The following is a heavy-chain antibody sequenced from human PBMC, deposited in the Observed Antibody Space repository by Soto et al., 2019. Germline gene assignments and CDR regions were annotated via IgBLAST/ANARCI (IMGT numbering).Heavy chain of an antibody. CDR3: ARGHIVVVTAIPSACDI. J-gene: IGHJ3*02. D-gene: IGHD2-21*02. V-gene: IGHV4-59*01. CDR2: IYYSGRT. CDR1: GGSISSYY. Sequence: QVQLQESGPGLVKPSETLSLTCTVSGGSISSYYWSWIRQHPGKGLEWIGYIYYSGRTNYNPSLKSRVTISVDTSKNTFSLKLSSVTSADTAVYYCARGHIVVVTAIPSACDIWGQGTMVTVSS.